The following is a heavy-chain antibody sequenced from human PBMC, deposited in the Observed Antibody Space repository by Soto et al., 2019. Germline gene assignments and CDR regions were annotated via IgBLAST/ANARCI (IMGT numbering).Heavy chain of an antibody. CDR3: ARGIAVAGPFDY. Sequence: ESGGGVVQPGRSLRLSCAASGFTFSSYAMHWVRQAPGKGLEWVAVISYDGSNKYYADSVKGRFTISRDNSKNTLYLQMNSLRAEDTAVYYCARGIAVAGPFDYWGQGTLVTVSS. CDR1: GFTFSSYA. CDR2: ISYDGSNK. V-gene: IGHV3-30-3*01. J-gene: IGHJ4*02. D-gene: IGHD6-19*01.